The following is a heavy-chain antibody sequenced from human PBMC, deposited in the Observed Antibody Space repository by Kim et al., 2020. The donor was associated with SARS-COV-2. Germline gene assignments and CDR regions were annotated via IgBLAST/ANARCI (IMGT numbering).Heavy chain of an antibody. V-gene: IGHV3-11*06. D-gene: IGHD5-12*01. Sequence: GRFTISRDNAKNSLYLQMNSLRAEDTAVYYCARQNVDIVATILYYYGMDVWGQGTTVTVSS. CDR3: ARQNVDIVATILYYYGMDV. J-gene: IGHJ6*02.